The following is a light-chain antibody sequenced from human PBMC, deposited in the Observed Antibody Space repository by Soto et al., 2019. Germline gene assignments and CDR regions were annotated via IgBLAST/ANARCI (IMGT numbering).Light chain of an antibody. CDR3: QRRSNWPT. CDR2: DAS. CDR1: QSVSSY. Sequence: EIVLTQSPATLSLSPGERATLSCRASQSVSSYLAWYQQKPGQAPRLLIYDASNRATGIPARFSGSGSGTYFTLTISSLEPEDFAVYYCQRRSNWPTFGGGTKVEIK. V-gene: IGKV3-11*01. J-gene: IGKJ4*01.